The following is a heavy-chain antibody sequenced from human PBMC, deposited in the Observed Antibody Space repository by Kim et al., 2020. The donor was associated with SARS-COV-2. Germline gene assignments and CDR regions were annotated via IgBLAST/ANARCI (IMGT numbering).Heavy chain of an antibody. V-gene: IGHV3-30*02. CDR3: AKDRYGYDSSGYYFDY. Sequence: SVKGRFTISRDNSKNTLYLQMNSRRAEDTAVYYCAKDRYGYDSSGYYFDYWGQGTLVTVSS. J-gene: IGHJ4*02. D-gene: IGHD3-22*01.